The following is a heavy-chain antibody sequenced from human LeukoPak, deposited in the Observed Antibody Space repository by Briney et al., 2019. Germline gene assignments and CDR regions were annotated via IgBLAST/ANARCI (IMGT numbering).Heavy chain of an antibody. D-gene: IGHD6-19*01. J-gene: IGHJ4*02. CDR1: GFTFDSFS. V-gene: IGHV3-21*01. CDR3: ARESYSSGWYGYYFDY. CDR2: ISGSSSYI. Sequence: GGSLRLSCAASGFTFDSFSINWVRQAPGKGLEWVSSISGSSSYIYYADSMKGRFTISRDNAKNSLYLQMNSLRAEDTAMYYCARESYSSGWYGYYFDYWGQGTLVTVSS.